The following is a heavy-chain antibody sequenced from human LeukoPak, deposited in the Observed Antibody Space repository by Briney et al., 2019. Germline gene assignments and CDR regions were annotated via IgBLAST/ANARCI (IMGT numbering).Heavy chain of an antibody. V-gene: IGHV1-69*04. J-gene: IGHJ3*02. CDR2: VIPILNIA. Sequence: SVKVSCKASGGTFSSYTFSWVRQAPGQGLEWMGRVIPILNIATYAHKFQGRVTITADKSTSTAYMDLTSLTSEDTALYYCAREPDVDLSTFRGDAFDIWGQGTMVTISS. CDR1: GGTFSSYT. D-gene: IGHD5-24*01. CDR3: AREPDVDLSTFRGDAFDI.